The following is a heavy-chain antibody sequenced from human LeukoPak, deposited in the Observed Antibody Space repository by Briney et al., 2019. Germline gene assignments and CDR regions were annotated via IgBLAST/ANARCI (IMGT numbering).Heavy chain of an antibody. CDR2: ISSSSTI. CDR1: GFTFSNYD. Sequence: GGSLRLSCAASGFTFSNYDMNWVRQAPGRGLEWISYISSSSTIYYADSVKGRFTISRDNAKNSLYLQMNSQRDEDTAMYYCARDLGHWGQGTLVTVSS. V-gene: IGHV3-48*02. J-gene: IGHJ1*01. CDR3: ARDLGH.